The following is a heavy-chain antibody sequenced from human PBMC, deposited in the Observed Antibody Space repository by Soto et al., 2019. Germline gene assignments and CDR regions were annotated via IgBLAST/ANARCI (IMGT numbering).Heavy chain of an antibody. CDR2: IIPIFGTA. J-gene: IGHJ3*02. D-gene: IGHD5-18*01. CDR3: ASCGYSYGWDAFDI. CDR1: GGTFSSYA. Sequence: QVQLVQSGAEVKKPGSSVKVSCKASGGTFSSYAISWVRQAPGQGLEWMGGIIPIFGTANYAQKFQGRVTITADESTSTAYMELSSLRSEDTAVYYCASCGYSYGWDAFDIWGQGAMVTVSS. V-gene: IGHV1-69*01.